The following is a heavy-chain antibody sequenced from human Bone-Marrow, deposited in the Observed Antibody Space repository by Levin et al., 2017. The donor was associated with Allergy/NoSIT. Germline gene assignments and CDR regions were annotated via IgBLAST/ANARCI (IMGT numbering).Heavy chain of an antibody. D-gene: IGHD7-27*01. CDR3: TRASMAPWGSTDYYYYYGMDV. J-gene: IGHJ6*02. Sequence: QRGESLKISCAASGFTVSAYYMSWVRQVPGKGLEWVSVFYAGDFTYYADSVKGRFTISRDNVKNTLSLQMDSLRAEDTAVYFCTRASMAPWGSTDYYYYYGMDVWGQGTTVTVSS. V-gene: IGHV3-53*01. CDR1: GFTVSAYY. CDR2: FYAGDFT.